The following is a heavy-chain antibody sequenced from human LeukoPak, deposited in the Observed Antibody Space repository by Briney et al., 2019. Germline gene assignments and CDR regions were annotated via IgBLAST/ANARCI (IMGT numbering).Heavy chain of an antibody. CDR3: ARDQGVAHYYGMDV. CDR1: GYTFTGYY. V-gene: IGHV1-2*02. J-gene: IGHJ6*02. Sequence: ASVKVSCKASGYTFTGYYMHWVRQAPGQGLEWMGWINPNSGGTNYAQKFQGRVTMTRDTSIGTAYMELSRLRSDDTAVYYCARDQGVAHYYGMDVWGQGTTVTVSS. CDR2: INPNSGGT.